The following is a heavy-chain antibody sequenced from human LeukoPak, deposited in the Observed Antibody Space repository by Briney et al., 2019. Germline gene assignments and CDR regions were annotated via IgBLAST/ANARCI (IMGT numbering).Heavy chain of an antibody. CDR2: IIPIFDTA. CDR1: GGTFSSYA. CDR3: ARGIGYCSSTSCPGNWFDP. D-gene: IGHD2-2*01. J-gene: IGHJ5*02. Sequence: ASVKVSCKASGGTFSSYAISWVRQAPGQGLEWMGGIIPIFDTANYAQKFQGRVTITADESTSTAYMELSSLRSEDTAVYYCARGIGYCSSTSCPGNWFDPWGQGSLVTVSS. V-gene: IGHV1-69*13.